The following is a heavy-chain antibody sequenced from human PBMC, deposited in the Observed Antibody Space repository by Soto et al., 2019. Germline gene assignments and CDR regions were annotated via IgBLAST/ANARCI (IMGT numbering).Heavy chain of an antibody. J-gene: IGHJ4*02. D-gene: IGHD7-27*01. Sequence: QVQLVQSGAEVKKPGASVKVSCKASEYTFTNYDFTWVRQTTGQGLEWMGWMNPNSGNTGYAQKFQGRVTRTRNSSIKSAYMELSSLTSEDTAVYYCARGPRNWGDDYWGQGTLFTVSS. CDR1: EYTFTNYD. CDR3: ARGPRNWGDDY. V-gene: IGHV1-8*02. CDR2: MNPNSGNT.